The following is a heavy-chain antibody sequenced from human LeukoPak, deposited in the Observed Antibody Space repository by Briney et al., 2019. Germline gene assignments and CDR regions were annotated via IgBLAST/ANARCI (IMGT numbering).Heavy chain of an antibody. CDR1: GGSISSGSYF. J-gene: IGHJ3*02. CDR2: IYTSGST. CDR3: ARDLYYYSTDAFDI. D-gene: IGHD3-10*01. V-gene: IGHV4-61*02. Sequence: SETLSLTCTVSGGSISSGSYFWSWIRQPAGKGLEWIGRIYTSGSTNYNPSLKSRVTMSVDTSKNQFSLKLSSVTAADTAVYYCARDLYYYSTDAFDIWGQGTMVTVSS.